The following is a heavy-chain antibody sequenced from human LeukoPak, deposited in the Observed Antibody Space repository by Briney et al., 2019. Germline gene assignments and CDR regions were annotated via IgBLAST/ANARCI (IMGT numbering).Heavy chain of an antibody. D-gene: IGHD2-15*01. V-gene: IGHV3-30*04. CDR3: AREQCSGGSCYVDY. CDR2: ISYDGSNK. J-gene: IGHJ4*02. CDR1: GFTFSSYA. Sequence: GGSLRLSWAASGFTFSSYAMHWVRQAPGKGLEWVAVISYDGSNKYYADSVKGRFTTSRDNSKNTLYLQMNRLRAEDTAVYYCAREQCSGGSCYVDYWGQGTLVTVSS.